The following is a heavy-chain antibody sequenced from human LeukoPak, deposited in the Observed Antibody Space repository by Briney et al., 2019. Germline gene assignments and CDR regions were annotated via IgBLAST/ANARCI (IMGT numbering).Heavy chain of an antibody. Sequence: GGSLRLSCAASGFAFSSYAMSWVRQAPGKGLEWVSAISGSGGSTYYADSVKGRFTISRDNSKNTLYLQMNSLRAEDTAVYYCAKKYSSSWHNTPVDYWGQGTLVTVSS. D-gene: IGHD6-13*01. CDR3: AKKYSSSWHNTPVDY. V-gene: IGHV3-23*01. CDR2: ISGSGGST. J-gene: IGHJ4*02. CDR1: GFAFSSYA.